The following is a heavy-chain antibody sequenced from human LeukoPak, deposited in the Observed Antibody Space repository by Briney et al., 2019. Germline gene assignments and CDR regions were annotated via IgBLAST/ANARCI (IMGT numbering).Heavy chain of an antibody. Sequence: GGSLRLSCAASGFTFSSYAMSWVRQAPGKGLEWVSAISGSGGSTYYADSVKGRFTISRDNSKNTLYLQMNSLRAEDTAVYYCAKALGYCSSTSCRGFDYWGQGTLVTVSS. J-gene: IGHJ4*02. CDR1: GFTFSSYA. V-gene: IGHV3-23*01. CDR2: ISGSGGST. D-gene: IGHD2-2*01. CDR3: AKALGYCSSTSCRGFDY.